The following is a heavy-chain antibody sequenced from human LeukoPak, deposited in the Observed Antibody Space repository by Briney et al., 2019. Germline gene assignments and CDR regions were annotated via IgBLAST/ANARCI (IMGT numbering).Heavy chain of an antibody. CDR1: GYTFTSYG. CDR2: ISTYNNNT. J-gene: IGHJ4*02. CDR3: AREGGPTGGAQDY. Sequence: VASVKVSCKASGYTFTSYGISWVRQAPGQGLEWMGWISTYNNNTNYAQKLQGRVTMTTDTSTSTVYMELRSLGSDDTAVYYCAREGGPTGGAQDYWGQGTLVTVSS. V-gene: IGHV1-18*01. D-gene: IGHD1-1*01.